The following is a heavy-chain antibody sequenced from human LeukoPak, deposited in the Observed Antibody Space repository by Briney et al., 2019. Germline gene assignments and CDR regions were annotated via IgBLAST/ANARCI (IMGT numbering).Heavy chain of an antibody. V-gene: IGHV1-18*01. CDR1: GYTFTTYD. D-gene: IGHD6-13*01. J-gene: IGHJ3*02. CDR3: ARGKIAAAGTGAFDI. CDR2: ISAYNGNT. Sequence: GASVKVSCKASGYTFTTYDLNWVRQAPGQGLEWMGWISAYNGNTNYAQKLQGRVTMTTDTSTSTAYMELRSLRSDDTAVYYCARGKIAAAGTGAFDIWGQGTMVTVSS.